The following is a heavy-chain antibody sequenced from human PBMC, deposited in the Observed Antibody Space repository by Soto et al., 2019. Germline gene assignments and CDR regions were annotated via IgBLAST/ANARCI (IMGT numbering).Heavy chain of an antibody. V-gene: IGHV3-30-3*01. Sequence: QVQLVESGGGVVQPGRSLRLSCAASGFTFSSYAMHWVRQAPGKGLEWVAVISYDGSNKYYADYVKGRFTISRDNSKNTLKLQMNSLRAEDTAVYYCARAGRGRGYWGQGTLVTVSS. J-gene: IGHJ4*02. CDR2: ISYDGSNK. D-gene: IGHD3-10*01. CDR1: GFTFSSYA. CDR3: ARAGRGRGY.